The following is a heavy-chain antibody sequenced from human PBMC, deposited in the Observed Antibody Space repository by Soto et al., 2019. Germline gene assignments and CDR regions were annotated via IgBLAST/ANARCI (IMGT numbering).Heavy chain of an antibody. D-gene: IGHD6-19*01. CDR2: ISAYNGDT. CDR1: GYTFNRYS. V-gene: IGHV1-18*01. Sequence: QVQLVQSGAEVKKPGASVKVSCKASGYTFNRYSISWVRQAPGQGLEWMGWISAYNGDTNYAHQLQGRVTLTTDTFTSTAYMELRNFRSDDTAMYYCARDHAGSGWFRFDSWGQGTLVTVSS. CDR3: ARDHAGSGWFRFDS. J-gene: IGHJ4*02.